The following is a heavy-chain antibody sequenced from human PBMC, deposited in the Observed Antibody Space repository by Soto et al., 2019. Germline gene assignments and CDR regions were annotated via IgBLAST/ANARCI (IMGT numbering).Heavy chain of an antibody. Sequence: GGSLRLSCAASGFNFDDYAMHWVRQTPGRGLEWVSGISWNSGSIAYGNSVKGRFTVSRDNAKNSLYLQMNSLRAEDTALYYCVKNMFSSGLNIVAHYWGQGTLVTVSS. D-gene: IGHD5-12*01. V-gene: IGHV3-9*01. CDR1: GFNFDDYA. CDR3: VKNMFSSGLNIVAHY. J-gene: IGHJ4*02. CDR2: ISWNSGSI.